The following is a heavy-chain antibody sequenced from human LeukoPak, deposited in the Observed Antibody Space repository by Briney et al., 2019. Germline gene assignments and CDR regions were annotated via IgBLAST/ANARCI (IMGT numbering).Heavy chain of an antibody. CDR3: ASKFGESYYYYYGLDV. D-gene: IGHD3-10*01. V-gene: IGHV3-23*01. J-gene: IGHJ6*02. CDR2: IGGSGDTT. Sequence: GGSLRLSCEDSGFTFSGHAMAWVRQAPGKGLEWVSVIGGSGDTTRYADSVKGRFTISRDKSKTTLFLQMNSLRVEDTAVYYCASKFGESYYYYYGLDVWGQGTTVTVSS. CDR1: GFTFSGHA.